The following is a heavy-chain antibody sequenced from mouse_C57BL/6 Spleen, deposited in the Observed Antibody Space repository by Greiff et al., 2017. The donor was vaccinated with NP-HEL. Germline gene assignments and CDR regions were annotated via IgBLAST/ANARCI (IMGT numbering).Heavy chain of an antibody. CDR2: IYPGDGDT. CDR1: GYAFSSSW. D-gene: IGHD4-1*01. CDR3: ARGGTRDYFDY. Sequence: LEESGPELVKPGASVKISCKASGYAFSSSWMNWVKQRPGKGLEWIGRIYPGDGDTNYNGKFKGKATLTADKSSSTAYMQLSSLTSEDSAVYFCARGGTRDYFDYWGQGTTLTVSS. V-gene: IGHV1-82*01. J-gene: IGHJ2*01.